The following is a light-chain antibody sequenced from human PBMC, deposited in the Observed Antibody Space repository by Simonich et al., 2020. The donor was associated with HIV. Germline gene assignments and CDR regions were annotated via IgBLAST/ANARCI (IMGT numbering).Light chain of an antibody. CDR2: WAS. CDR1: QSLLYSSNNKNY. V-gene: IGKV4-1*01. J-gene: IGKJ2*01. Sequence: DIVMTQSPDSLAVSLGERATIDCKSSQSLLYSSNNKNYLAWYQKKPGQPPKLLIYWASTRQSGVPDRFSGSGSGTDFTLTISSLQAEDVAVYYCQQYYITPYTFGQWTKLEIQ. CDR3: QQYYITPYT.